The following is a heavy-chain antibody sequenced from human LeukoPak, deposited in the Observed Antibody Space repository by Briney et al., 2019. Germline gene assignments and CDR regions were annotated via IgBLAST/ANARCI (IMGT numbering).Heavy chain of an antibody. CDR3: ARASDNCSGGSCYSESTFDY. V-gene: IGHV1-46*01. CDR1: GYTFTSYD. CDR2: INPSGGST. D-gene: IGHD2-15*01. J-gene: IGHJ4*02. Sequence: ASVKVSCKASGYTFTSYDINWVRQAPGQGLEWMGIINPSGGSTSYAQKFQGRVTMTRDMSTSTVYMELSSLRSEDTAVYYCARASDNCSGGSCYSESTFDYWGQGTLVTVSS.